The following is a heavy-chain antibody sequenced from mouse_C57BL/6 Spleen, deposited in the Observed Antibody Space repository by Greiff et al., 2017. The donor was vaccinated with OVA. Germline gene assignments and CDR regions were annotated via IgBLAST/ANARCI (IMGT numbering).Heavy chain of an antibody. J-gene: IGHJ3*01. Sequence: VKLQQPGTELVKPGASVKLSCKASGYTFTSYWMHWVKQRPGQGLEWIGNINPSNGGTNYNEKFKSKATLTVDKSSSTAYMQLSSLTSEDSAVYYWARWGGDYDGRAWFAYWGQGTLVTVSA. CDR3: ARWGGDYDGRAWFAY. V-gene: IGHV1-53*01. CDR2: INPSNGGT. CDR1: GYTFTSYW. D-gene: IGHD2-4*01.